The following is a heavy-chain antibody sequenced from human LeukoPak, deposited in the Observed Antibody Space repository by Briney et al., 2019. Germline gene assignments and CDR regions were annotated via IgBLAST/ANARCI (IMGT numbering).Heavy chain of an antibody. CDR1: GFSFRYHG. Sequence: GGSLRLSCAAPGFSFRYHGMNWVRQAPGKGPELLSGVSPPGGGTHYADSVKGRFTISRDDSRNTLSLQMDSQRVEDTAVYYCVRDLAWGAFDYWGQGTLVTVSS. J-gene: IGHJ4*02. CDR2: VSPPGGGT. V-gene: IGHV3-23*01. D-gene: IGHD7-27*01. CDR3: VRDLAWGAFDY.